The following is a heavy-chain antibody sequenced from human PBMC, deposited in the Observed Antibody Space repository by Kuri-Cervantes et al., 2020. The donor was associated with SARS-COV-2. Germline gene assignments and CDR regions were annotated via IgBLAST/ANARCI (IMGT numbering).Heavy chain of an antibody. CDR1: NYSIDSGYF. CDR2: FYHTGYT. Sequence: SQTLSLTCAVSNYSIDSGYFWGWIRQPPGKGLEWIGSFYHTGYTHYNPSLKSRVTISVDTSKNQFSLKLSSVTAADTAVYYCARAGYDFWSGYYWWFDYWGQGTLVTVSS. V-gene: IGHV4-38-2*01. CDR3: ARAGYDFWSGYYWWFDY. J-gene: IGHJ4*02. D-gene: IGHD3-3*01.